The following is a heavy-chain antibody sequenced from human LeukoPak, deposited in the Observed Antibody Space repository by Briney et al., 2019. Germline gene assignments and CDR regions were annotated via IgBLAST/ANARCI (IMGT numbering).Heavy chain of an antibody. V-gene: IGHV3-66*02. CDR2: IYSGGST. J-gene: IGHJ6*03. CDR3: ARVGHTFYYYYMDV. CDR1: GLPFTRYA. D-gene: IGHD2/OR15-2a*01. Sequence: GGSLRLSCAAAGLPFTRYAMSWVRQAPGKGLEWVSVIYSGGSTYYADSVKGRFTISRDNSKNTLYLQMNSLRAEDTAVYYCARVGHTFYYYYMDVWGKGTTVTVSS.